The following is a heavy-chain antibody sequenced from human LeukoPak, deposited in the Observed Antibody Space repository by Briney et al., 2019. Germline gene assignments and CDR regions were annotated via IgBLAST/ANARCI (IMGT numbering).Heavy chain of an antibody. CDR1: GFTFSSYG. V-gene: IGHV3-30*02. Sequence: GGSLRLSCAASGFTFSSYGMHWVRQAPGKGLEWVAFIRYDGSNKYYADSVKGRFTISRDNSKNTLYLQMNSPRAEDTAVYYCAKGPTLGYCSSTSCYSYFDYWGQGTLVTVSS. CDR3: AKGPTLGYCSSTSCYSYFDY. D-gene: IGHD2-2*02. CDR2: IRYDGSNK. J-gene: IGHJ4*02.